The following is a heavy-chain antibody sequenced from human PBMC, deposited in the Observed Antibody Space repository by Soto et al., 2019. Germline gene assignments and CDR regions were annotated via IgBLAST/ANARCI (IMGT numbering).Heavy chain of an antibody. CDR2: ISNDGTKK. J-gene: IGHJ4*02. D-gene: IGHD6-6*01. CDR1: GFTFSNHA. V-gene: IGHV3-30-3*01. Sequence: QPGGSLRLSCAASGFTFSNHAMHWVRQAPGKGLEWVAVISNDGTKKYYADWVKGRFTISRDNSKNTLYLQMNSLRAEDTAVYYCARSEYSTTAGIWCLYWGPGTLVTVSS. CDR3: ARSEYSTTAGIWCLY.